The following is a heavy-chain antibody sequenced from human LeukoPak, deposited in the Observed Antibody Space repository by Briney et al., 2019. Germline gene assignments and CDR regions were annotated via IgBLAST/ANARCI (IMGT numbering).Heavy chain of an antibody. Sequence: SETLSLTCTVSGGSISSYYWSWIRQPPGKGLEWIGYIYYSGSTNYNPSLKSRVTISVDTSKNQFSLKLSSVTAADTAVYYCARESYSSSWYDPWGQGTLVTVSS. D-gene: IGHD6-13*01. CDR1: GGSISSYY. CDR2: IYYSGST. J-gene: IGHJ5*02. CDR3: ARESYSSSWYDP. V-gene: IGHV4-59*12.